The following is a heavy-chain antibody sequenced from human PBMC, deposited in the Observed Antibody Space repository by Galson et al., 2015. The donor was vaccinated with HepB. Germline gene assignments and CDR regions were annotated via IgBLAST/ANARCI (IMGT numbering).Heavy chain of an antibody. Sequence: TLSLTCTVSGGSISSGSYYWSWIRQPAGKGLEWIGRIYTSGSTNYNPSLKSRVTMSVDTSKNQFSLKLSSVTAADTAVYYCARARIVGATVGAFDIWGQGTMVTVSS. CDR3: ARARIVGATVGAFDI. CDR1: GGSISSGSYY. J-gene: IGHJ3*02. D-gene: IGHD1-26*01. CDR2: IYTSGST. V-gene: IGHV4-61*02.